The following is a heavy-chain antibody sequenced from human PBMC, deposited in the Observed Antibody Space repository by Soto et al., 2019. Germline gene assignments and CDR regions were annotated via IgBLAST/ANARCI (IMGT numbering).Heavy chain of an antibody. V-gene: IGHV4-39*01. CDR3: ATLSVSLSGPYCINV. J-gene: IGHJ6*01. CDR2: MFYSGLT. D-gene: IGHD2-15*01. CDR1: GYSVTSTDYY. Sequence: PSETLSLTCSVSGYSVTSTDYYWAWIRQPPGKGLEWIGSMFYSGLTYYNPSLKSRVTLSVDTPKNQFSVRLNSVTAADTAVYYCATLSVSLSGPYCINVWGQGTTGNVSS.